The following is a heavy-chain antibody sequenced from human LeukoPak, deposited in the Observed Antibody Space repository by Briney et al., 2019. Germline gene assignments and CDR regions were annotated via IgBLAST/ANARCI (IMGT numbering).Heavy chain of an antibody. V-gene: IGHV4-59*08. CDR3: ARHIRSGWSRYFDY. D-gene: IGHD6-19*01. J-gene: IGHJ4*02. CDR2: IYSSGST. CDR1: GGSISSYY. Sequence: PSETLSLTCTVSGGSISSYYWSWIRQPPRKGLERIGYIYSSGSTNYNPSLKSRVTISVDTSKNQFSLKLSSVTAADTAVYYCARHIRSGWSRYFDYWGQGTLVTVSS.